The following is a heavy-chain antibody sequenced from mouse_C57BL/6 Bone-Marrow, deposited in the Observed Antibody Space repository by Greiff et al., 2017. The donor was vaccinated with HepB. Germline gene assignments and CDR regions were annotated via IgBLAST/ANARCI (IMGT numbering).Heavy chain of an antibody. CDR1: GYAFSSSW. V-gene: IGHV1-82*01. D-gene: IGHD1-1*01. Sequence: VQLQQSGPELVKPGASVKISCKASGYAFSSSWMNWVKQRPGKGLEWIGRIYPGDGDTNYNGKFKGKATLTADKSSSTAYMQRSSLTSEDSAVYFCARTLSFITTVVARDYWGQGTTLTVSS. J-gene: IGHJ2*01. CDR2: IYPGDGDT. CDR3: ARTLSFITTVVARDY.